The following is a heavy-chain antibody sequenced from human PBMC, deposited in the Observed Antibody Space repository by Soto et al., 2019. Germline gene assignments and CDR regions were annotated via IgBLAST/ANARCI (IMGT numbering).Heavy chain of an antibody. CDR1: GFTFSSYA. CDR2: ISYDGSNK. J-gene: IGHJ4*02. D-gene: IGHD2-15*01. Sequence: GGSLRLSCAASGFTFSSYAMHWVRQAPGKGLEWVAVISYDGSNKYYADSVKGRFTISRDNSKNTLYLQMNSLRAEDTAVYYCARDPELAASVFFDYWGQGTLVTVSS. CDR3: ARDPELAASVFFDY. V-gene: IGHV3-30-3*01.